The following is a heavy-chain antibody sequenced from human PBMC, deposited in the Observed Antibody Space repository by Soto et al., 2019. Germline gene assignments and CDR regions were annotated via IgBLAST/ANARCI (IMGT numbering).Heavy chain of an antibody. D-gene: IGHD5-12*01. V-gene: IGHV3-11*01. J-gene: IGHJ4*01. CDR1: GFTFGDFY. CDR3: ASDSGYDFSVGY. Sequence: PGGSLRLSCAASGFTFGDFYMSWIRQAPGAGLEWVSYISSGGSTIYYADSVKGRFTISRDNAKNSLFLQMNSLRAEDTAVYYCASDSGYDFSVGYWGHGTLVTVSS. CDR2: ISSGGSTI.